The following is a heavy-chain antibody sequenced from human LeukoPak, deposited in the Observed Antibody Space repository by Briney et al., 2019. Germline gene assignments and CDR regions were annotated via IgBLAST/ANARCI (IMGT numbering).Heavy chain of an antibody. D-gene: IGHD1-26*01. V-gene: IGHV4-30-4*01. CDR1: GGSISSGNYY. CDR2: IYYSGST. CDR3: ARADPYQLLFYHGMDV. Sequence: SQTLSLTCSVSGGSISSGNYYWSWIRQPPGKGLEWIGYIYYSGSTYYNPSLKSRVIISVDTSKNQFSLRLSSVTAADTAVYYRARADPYQLLFYHGMDVWGQGTTVTVSS. J-gene: IGHJ6*02.